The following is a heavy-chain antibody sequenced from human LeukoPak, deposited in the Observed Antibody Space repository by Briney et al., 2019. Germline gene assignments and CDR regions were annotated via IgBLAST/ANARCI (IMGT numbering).Heavy chain of an antibody. CDR3: ARGRPGYSSSWYPFDP. D-gene: IGHD6-13*01. CDR2: INPNSGGT. CDR1: GYTFTGYY. V-gene: IGHV1-2*04. Sequence: ASVKVSCKASGYTFTGYYMHWVRQAPGQGLEWMGWINPNSGGTNYAQKFQGWVTMTRDTSISTAYMELSRLRSDDTAVYYCARGRPGYSSSWYPFDPWGQGTLVTVSS. J-gene: IGHJ5*02.